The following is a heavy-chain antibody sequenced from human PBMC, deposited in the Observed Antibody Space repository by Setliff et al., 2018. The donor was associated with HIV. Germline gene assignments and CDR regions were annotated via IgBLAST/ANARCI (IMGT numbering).Heavy chain of an antibody. CDR1: GYTFTEYF. D-gene: IGHD7-27*01. Sequence: GASVKVSCKASGYTFTEYFMHWVRQAPGQGLEWMGWISPNNGDTTIPQRFQGRVTMTSDTSINTAYLELSNLRSDDTAVYYCGRQPSNALESWGQGTLVTVSS. CDR3: GRQPSNALES. V-gene: IGHV1-2*02. CDR2: ISPNNGDT. J-gene: IGHJ4*02.